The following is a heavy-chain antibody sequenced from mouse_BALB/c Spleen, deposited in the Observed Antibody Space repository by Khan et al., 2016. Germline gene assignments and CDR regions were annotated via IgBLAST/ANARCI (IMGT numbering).Heavy chain of an antibody. D-gene: IGHD1-1*01. CDR3: AKHDTTVAMDD. J-gene: IGHJ4*01. Sequence: QVQLKQSGPGLVAPSQSLSITCTVSGFSLTDYGVSWIRQPPGKGLEWLGVIWSGEITYYNSALKSRLSIRKDNSKGQVFLKINSLQTDDTAMYYCAKHDTTVAMDDWGQGTSVTVSS. CDR1: GFSLTDYG. V-gene: IGHV2-6-5*01. CDR2: IWSGEIT.